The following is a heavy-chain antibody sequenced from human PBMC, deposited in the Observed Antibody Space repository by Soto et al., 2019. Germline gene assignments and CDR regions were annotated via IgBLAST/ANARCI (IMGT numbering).Heavy chain of an antibody. Sequence: QVQLVQSGVEVKKPGASVKVSCKASGYTFISHGISWVRQAPGQGLEWMGWISGKNGNTNYAQKLQGRVTWTTDTSTSTAYKELRSLRSDDTAVYYYARVSSSIVVVPDYGMDVWGQGTTVTVSS. D-gene: IGHD2-15*01. V-gene: IGHV1-18*04. J-gene: IGHJ6*02. CDR2: ISGKNGNT. CDR1: GYTFISHG. CDR3: ARVSSSIVVVPDYGMDV.